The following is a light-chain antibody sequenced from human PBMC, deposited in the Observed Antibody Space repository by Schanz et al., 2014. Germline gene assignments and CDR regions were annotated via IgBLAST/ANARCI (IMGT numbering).Light chain of an antibody. J-gene: IGLJ1*01. CDR3: CSYAGSYTYV. Sequence: QSALTQPPSASGSPGQSVTISCTGSSSDVGVYNYVSWYQQHPGKAPKLMIYEVSKRPSGVPDRFSGSKSGNTASLTISGLQAEDEADYYCCSYAGSYTYVFATGTKLTVL. CDR1: SSDVGVYNY. V-gene: IGLV2-8*01. CDR2: EVS.